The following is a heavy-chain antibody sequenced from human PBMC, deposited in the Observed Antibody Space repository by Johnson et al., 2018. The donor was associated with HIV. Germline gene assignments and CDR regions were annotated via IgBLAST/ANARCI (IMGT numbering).Heavy chain of an antibody. CDR3: ATDIVVVLALGGDAFDI. Sequence: QVQLVESGGGLVKPGGSLRLSCAVSGFTFSDYFMSYIRQAPGKGLEWISYISSSGSPIYYADSVKGRFTLSRDNAKNSLFLQMHSLRVEDTAIYYCATDIVVVLALGGDAFDIWGQGTMVIVSS. CDR1: GFTFSDYF. J-gene: IGHJ3*02. D-gene: IGHD2-2*01. CDR2: ISSSGSPI. V-gene: IGHV3-11*01.